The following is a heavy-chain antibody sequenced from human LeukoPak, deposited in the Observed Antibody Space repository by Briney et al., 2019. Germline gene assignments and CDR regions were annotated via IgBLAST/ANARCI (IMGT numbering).Heavy chain of an antibody. CDR2: ISGSGGST. D-gene: IGHD1-26*01. J-gene: IGHJ6*01. CDR1: GSTFSSYA. CDR3: AKMKGHPLPKYYMDV. V-gene: IGHV3-23*01. Sequence: GGSLRLSCAASGSTFSSYAMSWVRQAPGKGLEWVSAISGSGGSTYYADSVKGRFTISRDNSKNTLYLEMNSLRAEDTAIYYCAKMKGHPLPKYYMDVWGQGTTVTVSS.